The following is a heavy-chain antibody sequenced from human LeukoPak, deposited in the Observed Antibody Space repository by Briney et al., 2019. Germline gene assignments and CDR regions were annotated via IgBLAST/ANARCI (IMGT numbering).Heavy chain of an antibody. J-gene: IGHJ4*02. CDR1: GFTFSSYG. CDR2: IRYDGSNK. CDR3: AKVKYPALAFGGDAFGGFDY. Sequence: PGGSLRLSCAASGFTFSSYGMHWVRQAPGKGLEWVAFIRYDGSNKYYADSVKGRFTISRDNSKNTLYLQMNSLRAEDTAVYYCAKVKYPALAFGGDAFGGFDYWGQGTLVTVSS. D-gene: IGHD2-21*02. V-gene: IGHV3-30*02.